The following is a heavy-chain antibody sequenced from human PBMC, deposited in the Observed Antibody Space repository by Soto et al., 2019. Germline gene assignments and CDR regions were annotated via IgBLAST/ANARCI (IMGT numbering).Heavy chain of an antibody. CDR2: MNPNSGNT. CDR3: ARNYDILTGYFPQYYYYGMDV. V-gene: IGHV1-8*01. Sequence: ASVKVSSKASGYALTSYDINWVRQATGQGLEWMGWMNPNSGNTGYAQKFQGRVTMTRNTSISTAYMELSSLRSEDTAVYYCARNYDILTGYFPQYYYYGMDVCGQGTTVTVSS. J-gene: IGHJ6*02. CDR1: GYALTSYD. D-gene: IGHD3-9*01.